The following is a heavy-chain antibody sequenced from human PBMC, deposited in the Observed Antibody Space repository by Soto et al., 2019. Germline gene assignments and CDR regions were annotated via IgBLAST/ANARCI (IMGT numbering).Heavy chain of an antibody. J-gene: IGHJ4*02. CDR3: ARRKERSGPHYFDS. CDR1: GYTFMTYY. Sequence: GASVKVSCKASGYTFMTYYIHWVRQATGQGLEWMGWMNPYNGNAGYAQKFQGRVTMTRNTSISTAYMELSSLRSEDTAVYFCARRKERSGPHYFDSWGQGTLVTVSS. V-gene: IGHV1-8*01. D-gene: IGHD6-25*01. CDR2: MNPYNGNA.